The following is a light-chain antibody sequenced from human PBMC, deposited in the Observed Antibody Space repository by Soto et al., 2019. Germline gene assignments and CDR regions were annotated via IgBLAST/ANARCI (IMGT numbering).Light chain of an antibody. Sequence: TQSPSSLSASVGDRVTITCRASQGITNDLGWYQQKPGQAPRLLIYDASTRATGIPARFSGSGSGTDFTLTISRLEPEDFAVYHCQQRSNWPLTFGGGTKVEIK. CDR2: DAS. V-gene: IGKV3D-11*01. J-gene: IGKJ4*01. CDR3: QQRSNWPLT. CDR1: QGITND.